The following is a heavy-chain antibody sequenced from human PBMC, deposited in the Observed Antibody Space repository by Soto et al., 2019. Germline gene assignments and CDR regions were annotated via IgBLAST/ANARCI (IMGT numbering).Heavy chain of an antibody. CDR2: INHSGST. D-gene: IGHD3-10*01. Sequence: QVQLQQWGAGLLKPSETLSLTCAVYGGSFSGYYWSWIRQPPGKGLEWIGEINHSGSTNYNPSLTFRVNMPACHPKNPFPLKLSSVTACDTAVYYRARRRPGELLLAETYDYWGQGTLVNVS. CDR3: ARRRPGELLLAETYDY. J-gene: IGHJ4*02. V-gene: IGHV4-34*01. CDR1: GGSFSGYY.